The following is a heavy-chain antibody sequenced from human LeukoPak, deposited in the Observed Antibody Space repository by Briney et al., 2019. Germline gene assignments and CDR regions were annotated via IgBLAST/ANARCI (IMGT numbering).Heavy chain of an antibody. CDR1: GFTFSSYA. J-gene: IGHJ4*02. Sequence: GGSLRLSCAASGFTFSSYAMDWVRQAPGKGLEWVSGISGSGGSTYYADSVKGRFTISRDNSKNTLYLQMNSLRVEDTAVYYCAKAGNVIVVAQIDYWGQGALVTVSS. CDR3: AKAGNVIVVAQIDY. D-gene: IGHD3-22*01. CDR2: ISGSGGST. V-gene: IGHV3-23*01.